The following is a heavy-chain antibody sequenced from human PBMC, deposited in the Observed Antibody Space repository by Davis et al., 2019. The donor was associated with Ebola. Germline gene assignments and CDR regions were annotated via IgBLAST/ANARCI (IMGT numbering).Heavy chain of an antibody. D-gene: IGHD6-13*01. CDR3: ARDGSSWYGEGMDV. CDR1: GGSISNYY. CDR2: VFYSGST. J-gene: IGHJ6*02. Sequence: MPGGSLRLSCTVSGGSISNYYWSWIRQSPGKGLEWIGYVFYSGSTNYNPSLKSRVTISIDTSKNQFSLKLSSLTAADTAVYYCARDGSSWYGEGMDVWGQGTTVTVSS. V-gene: IGHV4-59*12.